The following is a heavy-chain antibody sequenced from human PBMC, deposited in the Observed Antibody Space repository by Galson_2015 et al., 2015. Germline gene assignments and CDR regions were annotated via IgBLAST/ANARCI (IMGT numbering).Heavy chain of an antibody. CDR1: GFNLGNYR. CDR2: IKSGSDYM. Sequence: SLRLSCAASGFNLGNYRVNWVRQGPGKGLAWVSAIKSGSDYMYYAGSVKGRFTISRDNAKNSLYLQMNSLREEDTAVYYCVRDYQRRPGGALGWGPKDNYYYYMDVWGTGTTVTVSS. D-gene: IGHD3-3*01. J-gene: IGHJ6*03. CDR3: VRDYQRRPGGALGWGPKDNYYYYMDV. V-gene: IGHV3-21*01.